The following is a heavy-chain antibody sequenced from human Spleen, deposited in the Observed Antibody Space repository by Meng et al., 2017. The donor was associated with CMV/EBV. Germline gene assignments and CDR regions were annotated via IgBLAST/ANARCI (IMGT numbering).Heavy chain of an antibody. Sequence: SGFTFSSYAMSWVRQAPGKGLEWVSIIYNGGSTTYYADSVKGRFTISRDNSKNTLYLQMNSLRAEDTAVYYCAKDGRGGYSAYYYFDYWGQGTLVTVSS. CDR1: GFTFSSYA. V-gene: IGHV3-23*03. D-gene: IGHD5-12*01. J-gene: IGHJ4*02. CDR2: IYNGGSTT. CDR3: AKDGRGGYSAYYYFDY.